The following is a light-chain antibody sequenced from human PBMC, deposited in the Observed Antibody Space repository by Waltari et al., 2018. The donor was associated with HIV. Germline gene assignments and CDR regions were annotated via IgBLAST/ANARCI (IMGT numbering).Light chain of an antibody. Sequence: EIPLTHSAATLPVSPGERATLSCQPRRTVSTNLAWYQQKPGQAPRGLIYDSSTRATGTPARFRVSGSGTEFTLTISSLQSEDFAVYFCQQYNDWPTTFGPGPTVEIK. CDR1: RTVSTN. V-gene: IGKV3-15*01. J-gene: IGKJ1*01. CDR3: QQYNDWPTT. CDR2: DSS.